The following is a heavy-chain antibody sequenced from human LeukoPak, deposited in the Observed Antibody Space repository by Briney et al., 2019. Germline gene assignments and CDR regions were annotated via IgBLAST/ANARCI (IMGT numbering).Heavy chain of an antibody. D-gene: IGHD3-22*01. J-gene: IGHJ3*02. CDR1: GFTVSSNY. V-gene: IGHV3-66*01. Sequence: GGSLRLSCAASGFTVSSNYMSWVRQAPGKGLEWVSVIYSGGSTYYADSVKGRFTISRDNSKNTLYLQMNSLRAEDTAVYYCARAVLRITMIVVAPGGFDIWGQGTMVTVSS. CDR3: ARAVLRITMIVVAPGGFDI. CDR2: IYSGGST.